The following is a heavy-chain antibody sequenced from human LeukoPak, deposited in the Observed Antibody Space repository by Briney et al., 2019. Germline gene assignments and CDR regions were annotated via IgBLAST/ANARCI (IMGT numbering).Heavy chain of an antibody. CDR3: ARGRVRRVLDPYYFDY. Sequence: GSSVKVSCKASGGTFSSYAISWVRQAPGQGLEWMGSIIPIFGIANYAQKFQGRVTITADKSTSTAYMELSSLRSEDTAVYYCARGRVRRVLDPYYFDYWGQGTLVTVSS. J-gene: IGHJ4*02. CDR2: IIPIFGIA. V-gene: IGHV1-69*04. CDR1: GGTFSSYA. D-gene: IGHD1-1*01.